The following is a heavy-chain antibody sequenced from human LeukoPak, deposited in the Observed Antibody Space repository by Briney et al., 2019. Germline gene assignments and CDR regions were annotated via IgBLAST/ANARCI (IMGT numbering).Heavy chain of an antibody. CDR2: IRGDGSER. D-gene: IGHD3-3*01. CDR3: VREGSPQGRPWSGWYPFDF. CDR1: GFTFSSYW. V-gene: IGHV3-7*01. J-gene: IGHJ4*02. Sequence: HAGGSLRLSCAASGFTFSSYWMTWVRQAPGKGLEWLANIRGDGSERFYVGYLKGRFTISRDNAKNSLYLQMNSLRVDDTAVYCVREGSPQGRPWSGWYPFDFWGQGILVTVSS.